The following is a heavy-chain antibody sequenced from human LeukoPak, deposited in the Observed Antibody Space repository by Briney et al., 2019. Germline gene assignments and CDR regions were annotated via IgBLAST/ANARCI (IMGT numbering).Heavy chain of an antibody. D-gene: IGHD3-10*01. J-gene: IGHJ4*02. Sequence: PSQTLSLTCAVSGGSISSGGYSWSWIRQPPGKGLEWIGYIYHSGSTYYNPSLKSRVTISVDRSKNQFSLKLSSVTAADTAVYYCARVDGSGSYQLFDYWGQGTLGTVSS. CDR1: GGSISSGGYS. CDR2: IYHSGST. CDR3: ARVDGSGSYQLFDY. V-gene: IGHV4-30-2*01.